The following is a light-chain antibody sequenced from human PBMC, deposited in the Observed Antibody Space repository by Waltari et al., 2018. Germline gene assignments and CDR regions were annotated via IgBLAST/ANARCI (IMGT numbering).Light chain of an antibody. Sequence: EIVLTQSPATLSLSPGERATLSCRASQSVSRYLAWYQQKPGQAPSLLIYDAANRATGIPARFSGSGSVTDFTLTISSLEPEDFAVYYCQQRSNWPPITFGQGTRLEIK. V-gene: IGKV3-11*01. J-gene: IGKJ5*01. CDR2: DAA. CDR3: QQRSNWPPIT. CDR1: QSVSRY.